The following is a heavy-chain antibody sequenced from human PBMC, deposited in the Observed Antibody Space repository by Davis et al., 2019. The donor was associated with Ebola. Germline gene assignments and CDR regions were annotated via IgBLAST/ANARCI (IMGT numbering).Heavy chain of an antibody. CDR1: GGSFSVYY. V-gene: IGHV4-59*12. CDR3: ARGTSSLVFGAFDI. CDR2: IYYSGST. D-gene: IGHD6-6*01. Sequence: SETLSLTCAVYGGSFSVYYWSWIRQPPGKGLEWIGYIYYSGSTNYNPSLKSRVTISVDKSKNQFSLKLSSVTAADTAVYYCARGTSSLVFGAFDIWGQGTMVTVSS. J-gene: IGHJ3*02.